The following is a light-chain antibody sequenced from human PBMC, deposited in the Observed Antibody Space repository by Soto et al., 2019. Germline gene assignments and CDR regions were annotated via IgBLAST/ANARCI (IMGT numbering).Light chain of an antibody. CDR1: RDIRTW. CDR3: QHATSFPIT. V-gene: IGKV1-12*01. CDR2: GAS. J-gene: IGKJ5*01. Sequence: DIQMTQSPSSVSASVGDRVTITCRASRDIRTWLAWYQQKPGKAPKILIYGASSLQSGVPSRFSGSGSGTYFTLTISSLQPEDFATYYCQHATSFPITFGQGTRLEIK.